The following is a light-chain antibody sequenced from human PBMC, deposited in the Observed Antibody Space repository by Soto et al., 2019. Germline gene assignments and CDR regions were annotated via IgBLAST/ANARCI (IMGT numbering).Light chain of an antibody. V-gene: IGLV1-44*01. CDR1: TSNIGTNT. CDR3: ATWDDSVYV. J-gene: IGLJ1*01. CDR2: TND. Sequence: QSVPTQPPSASGTPGQTVTISCYGSTSNIGTNTVNWFQHLPGMAPKLLIYTNDQRPSGVPDRFSGSRSGTSASLAISGLQSEDEADYYCATWDDSVYVFGTGTKLTVL.